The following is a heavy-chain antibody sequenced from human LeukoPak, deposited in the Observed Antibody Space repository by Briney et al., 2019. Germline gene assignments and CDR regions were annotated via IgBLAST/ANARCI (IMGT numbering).Heavy chain of an antibody. CDR3: ARLIVGATTLGLNYYYYKDV. CDR2: IIPIFGTA. CDR1: GYTFTSYY. J-gene: IGHJ6*03. Sequence: SVKVSCKASGYTFTSYYMHWVRQAPGQGLEWMGGIIPIFGTANYAQKFQGRVTITADKSTSTAYMELSSLRSEDTAVYYCARLIVGATTLGLNYYYYKDVWGKGTTVTVSS. V-gene: IGHV1-69*06. D-gene: IGHD1-26*01.